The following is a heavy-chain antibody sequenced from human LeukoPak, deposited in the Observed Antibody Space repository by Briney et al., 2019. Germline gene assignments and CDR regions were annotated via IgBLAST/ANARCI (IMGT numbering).Heavy chain of an antibody. V-gene: IGHV4-59*01. D-gene: IGHD3-16*02. Sequence: SETLSLTCTVSGGSISSYYWSWIRQPPGKGLEWIGYIYYSESTNYNPSLKSRVTISVDTSKKQFSLKLSSVIAADTAVYYCARYVWGSYPTFEDYWGRGTLVTVSS. J-gene: IGHJ4*02. CDR3: ARYVWGSYPTFEDY. CDR2: IYYSEST. CDR1: GGSISSYY.